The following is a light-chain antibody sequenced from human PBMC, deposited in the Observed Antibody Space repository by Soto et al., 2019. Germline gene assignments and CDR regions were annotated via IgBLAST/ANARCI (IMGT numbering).Light chain of an antibody. Sequence: EIVLTQSPGTLSLSPGDRATLSCRASQSVSSDYLAWYQQRPGQAPRLLIYAASSRATGIPDRLSGSGSGTDFTLTISRLEPEDLATYYGQHYNSYSEAFGQGTKVDIK. CDR2: AAS. CDR1: QSVSSDY. V-gene: IGKV3-20*01. J-gene: IGKJ1*01. CDR3: QHYNSYSEA.